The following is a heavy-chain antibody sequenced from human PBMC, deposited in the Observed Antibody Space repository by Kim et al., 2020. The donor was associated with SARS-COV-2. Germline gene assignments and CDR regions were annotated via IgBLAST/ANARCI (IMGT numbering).Heavy chain of an antibody. CDR2: FDPEDGET. CDR1: GYTLTELS. CDR3: ATGGNPANYYYYYGMDV. V-gene: IGHV1-24*01. D-gene: IGHD2-2*01. Sequence: ASVKVSCKVSGYTLTELSMHWVRQAPGKGLEWMGGFDPEDGETIYAQKFQGRVTMTEDTSTDTAYMELSSLRSEDTAVYYCATGGNPANYYYYYGMDVWGQGTTVTVSS. J-gene: IGHJ6*02.